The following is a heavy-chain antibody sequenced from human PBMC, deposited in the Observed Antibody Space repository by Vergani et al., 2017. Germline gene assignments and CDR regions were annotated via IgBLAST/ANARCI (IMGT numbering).Heavy chain of an antibody. J-gene: IGHJ4*02. CDR2: IDSDGST. CDR1: GFIVSSNY. Sequence: EVQLVESGGGLVQPGGSLRLSCAASGFIVSSNYMSWVRQAPGKGLEWVSLIDSDGSTYYADSVKGRFTISRDISKNTLYLQMNSLRAEDTAVYYCARATSSGWFYYFDYWGQGTLVTVSS. V-gene: IGHV3-66*02. CDR3: ARATSSGWFYYFDY. D-gene: IGHD6-19*01.